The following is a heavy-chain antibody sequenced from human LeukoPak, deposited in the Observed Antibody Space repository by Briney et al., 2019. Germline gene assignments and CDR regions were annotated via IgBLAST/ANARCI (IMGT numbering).Heavy chain of an antibody. CDR3: ARGWDSSGYFDAFDI. J-gene: IGHJ3*02. CDR2: ISRSGSTK. Sequence: GGSLRLSCAASGFTFSDYNMRWIRQAPGKGLEWVSSISRSGSTKYYADSVKGRFTISRDNAKNSLFLQMNSLRAEDTAVYYCARGWDSSGYFDAFDIWGQGTMVTVSS. CDR1: GFTFSDYN. D-gene: IGHD3-22*01. V-gene: IGHV3-11*01.